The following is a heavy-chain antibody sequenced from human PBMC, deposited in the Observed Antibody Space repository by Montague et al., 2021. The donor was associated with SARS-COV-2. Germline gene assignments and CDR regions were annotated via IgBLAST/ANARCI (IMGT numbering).Heavy chain of an antibody. CDR3: ARANGYYFGY. Sequence: SETLSLTCAVYGGTFSGYYWRWIRSPPGNGLERIGEINHSGNTYYNPFLKSRVTISVDTYKNQFSLKLSSVTAAVTAVYYCARANGYYFGYWGQGTLVTVSS. CDR1: GGTFSGYY. CDR2: INHSGNT. V-gene: IGHV4-34*01. D-gene: IGHD2-8*01. J-gene: IGHJ4*02.